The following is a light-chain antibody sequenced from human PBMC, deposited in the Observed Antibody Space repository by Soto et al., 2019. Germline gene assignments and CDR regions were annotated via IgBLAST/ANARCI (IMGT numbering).Light chain of an antibody. CDR2: GAS. V-gene: IGKV3-15*01. CDR1: QSVGSN. Sequence: EIVMTQSPATLSVSPEERATLSCRASQSVGSNLAWYQHKPGQAPGLLIYGASTRATGIPARFSGSGSGTEFTLTISSLQPEDFATYYCLQDYNYPWTFGQGTKVDIK. CDR3: LQDYNYPWT. J-gene: IGKJ1*01.